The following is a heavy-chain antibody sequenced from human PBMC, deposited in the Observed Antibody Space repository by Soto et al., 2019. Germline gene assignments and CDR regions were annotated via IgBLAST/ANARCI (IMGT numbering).Heavy chain of an antibody. CDR3: ARGSNGYYDV. Sequence: PSETLSLTCAVSGDSFTSYYWSWIRQPPGKGLEWIGDIYHSGSTNYNPSLKSRLTRSIDTSINQFSLNLSSVTAADTAVYYCARGSNGYYDVWGHGTLVTVSS. CDR1: GDSFTSYY. D-gene: IGHD3-22*01. J-gene: IGHJ4*01. CDR2: IYHSGST. V-gene: IGHV4-4*09.